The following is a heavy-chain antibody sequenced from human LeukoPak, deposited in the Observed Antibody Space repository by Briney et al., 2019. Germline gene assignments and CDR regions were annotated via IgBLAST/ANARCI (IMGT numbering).Heavy chain of an antibody. CDR1: GGSISSGSYY. Sequence: SETLSLTCTVSGGSISSGSYYWGWIRQPAGKGLEWIGRIYTSGSTNYNPSLKSRVTISVDTSKNQFSLKLSSVTAADTAVYYCARVADQRRAYYYYYYMDVWGKGTTVTVSS. CDR2: IYTSGST. CDR3: ARVADQRRAYYYYYYMDV. J-gene: IGHJ6*03. V-gene: IGHV4-61*02. D-gene: IGHD2-2*01.